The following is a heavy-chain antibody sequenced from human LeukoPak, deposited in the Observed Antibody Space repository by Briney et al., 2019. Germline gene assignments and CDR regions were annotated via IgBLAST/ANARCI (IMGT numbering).Heavy chain of an antibody. D-gene: IGHD5-12*01. CDR1: GFTFSSYA. J-gene: IGHJ4*02. Sequence: GGSLRLSCAASGFTFSSYAMSWVRQAPGKGLEWVSAISGSGGSTYYADSVKGRFTISRDNSKNTLYLQMNSLRAEDTAVYYCTTASGLRFKRGFDYWGQGTLVTVSS. CDR3: TTASGLRFKRGFDY. CDR2: ISGSGGST. V-gene: IGHV3-23*01.